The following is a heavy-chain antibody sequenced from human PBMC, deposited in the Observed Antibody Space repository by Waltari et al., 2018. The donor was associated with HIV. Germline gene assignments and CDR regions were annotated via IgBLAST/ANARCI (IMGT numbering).Heavy chain of an antibody. J-gene: IGHJ5*02. D-gene: IGHD1-20*01. CDR2: ISGSDGRQ. CDR3: VRARYTGFGLKWFDP. CDR1: GFTIGTYV. Sequence: EVQLLQSGGGLGQPGGSLRLSCAASGFTIGTYVMTWVRQAPEKGLEWVSSISGSDGRQFYADSVKGRFTVSTDKSKDTLFLQMDRMTVEDTAIYYCVRARYTGFGLKWFDPWGQGTLVAVSS. V-gene: IGHV3-23*01.